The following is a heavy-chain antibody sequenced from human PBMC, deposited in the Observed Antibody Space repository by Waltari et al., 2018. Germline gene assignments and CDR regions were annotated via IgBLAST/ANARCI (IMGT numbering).Heavy chain of an antibody. CDR1: GFPFSSYG. Sequence: QVQLVESGGGVVQPGRSLRLSCAASGFPFSSYGMHWVRQAPGKGLEWVAVIWYDGSNKYYADSVKGRFTISRDNSKNTLYLQMNSLRAEDTAMYYCAKNREIAAAAPYFDYWGQGTLVTVSS. J-gene: IGHJ4*02. CDR2: IWYDGSNK. V-gene: IGHV3-30*18. CDR3: AKNREIAAAAPYFDY. D-gene: IGHD6-13*01.